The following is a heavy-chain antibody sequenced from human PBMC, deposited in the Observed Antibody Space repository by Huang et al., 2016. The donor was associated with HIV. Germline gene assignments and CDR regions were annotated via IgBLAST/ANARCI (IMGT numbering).Heavy chain of an antibody. CDR1: GFSLTTTGVG. V-gene: IGHV2-5*01. D-gene: IGHD6-25*01. CDR2: IYSNGDG. CDR3: AHSTDASAATFFFDF. J-gene: IGHJ4*02. Sequence: QITLRESGPALVKPTQTLTLTCTFSGFSLTTTGVGVGWIRQPPGQALEWRAFIYSNGDGRYSPSLSSRLTITKETSKIQVVLTRTDMDTVDTATYYCAHSTDASAATFFFDFWGQGTLVAVSS.